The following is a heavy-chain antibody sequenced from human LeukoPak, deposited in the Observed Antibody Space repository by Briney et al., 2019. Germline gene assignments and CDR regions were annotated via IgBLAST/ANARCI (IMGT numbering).Heavy chain of an antibody. CDR1: GFTFSDYY. J-gene: IGHJ4*02. Sequence: GGSLRLSCAASGFTFSDYYMIWIRQAPGMGLEWVSYISTSGSTIYYADSVKGRFTISRDNAQKSLYLQMNSLRAEDTAVYYCARDTILRYFDWSLSLDYWGQGTLVTVSS. V-gene: IGHV3-11*04. D-gene: IGHD3-9*01. CDR3: ARDTILRYFDWSLSLDY. CDR2: ISTSGSTI.